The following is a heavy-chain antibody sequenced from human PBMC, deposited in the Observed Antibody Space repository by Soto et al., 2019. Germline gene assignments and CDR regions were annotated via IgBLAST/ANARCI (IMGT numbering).Heavy chain of an antibody. CDR3: ALRQDRGGTSWYQFDY. CDR2: IYWNDHE. J-gene: IGHJ4*02. CDR1: GFSLTTTNVG. V-gene: IGHV2-5*01. D-gene: IGHD6-13*01. Sequence: SGPTLVNPTQTLTLTCTFSGFSLTTTNVGVGWIRQPPGKALEWLALIYWNDHERYSPSLKSRLTISKDTSKNQVVLSMTNMDPADTATYYCALRQDRGGTSWYQFDYWGQGTLVTVSS.